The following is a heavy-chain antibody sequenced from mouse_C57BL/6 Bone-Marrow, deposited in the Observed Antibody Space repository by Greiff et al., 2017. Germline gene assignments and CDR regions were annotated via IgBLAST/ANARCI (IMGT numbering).Heavy chain of an antibody. D-gene: IGHD2-3*01. CDR1: GYSITSGYY. V-gene: IGHV3-6*01. J-gene: IGHJ4*01. Sequence: EVKLQESGPGLVKPSQSLSLTCSVTGYSITSGYYWNWIRQFPGNKLEWMGYISYDGSNNYNPSLKNRISITRDTSKNQFFLKLNSVTTEDTATYYCARSYIYDGYYGSAMDYWGQGTSVTVSS. CDR3: ARSYIYDGYYGSAMDY. CDR2: ISYDGSN.